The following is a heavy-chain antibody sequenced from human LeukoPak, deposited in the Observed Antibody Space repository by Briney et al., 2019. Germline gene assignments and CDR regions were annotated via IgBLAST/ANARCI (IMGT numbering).Heavy chain of an antibody. CDR3: AKYSGSGSPYFDY. D-gene: IGHD3-10*01. CDR2: ISGSGGNT. V-gene: IGHV3-23*01. CDR1: GFSFSSYA. Sequence: GASLRLSCAASGFSFSSYAMTWVRQAPGKGLEWVSGISGSGGNTYYADSVKGRFTISRDSSKNTLSLQMNSLRADDTAVYYCAKYSGSGSPYFDYWGQGTLVTVSS. J-gene: IGHJ4*02.